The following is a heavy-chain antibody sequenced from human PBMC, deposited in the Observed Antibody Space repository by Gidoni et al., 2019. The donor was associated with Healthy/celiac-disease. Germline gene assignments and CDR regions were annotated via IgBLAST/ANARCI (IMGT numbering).Heavy chain of an antibody. CDR2: IIPILGIA. J-gene: IGHJ4*02. CDR1: GGTFSSYA. Sequence: QVQLVQSGAEVKKPGSSVKVSCKASGGTFSSYAISWVRQAPGQGLEWMGRIIPILGIANYAQKFQGRVTITADKSTSTAYMELSSLRSEDTAVYYCAREKRTDYGDYEAIDYWGQGTLVTVSS. D-gene: IGHD4-17*01. V-gene: IGHV1-69*09. CDR3: AREKRTDYGDYEAIDY.